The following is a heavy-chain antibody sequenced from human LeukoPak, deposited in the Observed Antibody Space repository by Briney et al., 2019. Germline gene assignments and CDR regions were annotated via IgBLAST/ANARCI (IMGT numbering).Heavy chain of an antibody. CDR1: GGSISSYC. D-gene: IGHD6-19*01. Sequence: SETLSLTCTVSGGSISSYCWSWIRQPPGKGLEWIGYIYYSGSTNYNPSLKSRVTISVDTSKNQFSLKLSSVTAADTAVYYCARDIAVAGGAYNWFDPWGQGTLVTVSS. CDR2: IYYSGST. V-gene: IGHV4-59*01. CDR3: ARDIAVAGGAYNWFDP. J-gene: IGHJ5*02.